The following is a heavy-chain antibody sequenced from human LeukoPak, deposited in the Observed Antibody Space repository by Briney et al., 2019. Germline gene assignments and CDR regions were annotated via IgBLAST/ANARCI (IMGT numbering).Heavy chain of an antibody. D-gene: IGHD5-18*01. CDR1: GGSISSGSYY. CDR3: AKDPADTAMYYFDY. J-gene: IGHJ4*02. V-gene: IGHV3-23*01. Sequence: ETLSLTCTVSGGSISSGSYYWSWVRQAPGKGLEWVSAISGSGGSTYYADSVKGRFTISRDNSKNTLYLQMNSLRAEDTAVYYCAKDPADTAMYYFDYWGQGTLVTVSS. CDR2: ISGSGGST.